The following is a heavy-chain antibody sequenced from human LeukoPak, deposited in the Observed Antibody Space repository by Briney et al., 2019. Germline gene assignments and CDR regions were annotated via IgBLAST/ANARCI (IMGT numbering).Heavy chain of an antibody. Sequence: SETLSLTCAVSGYSISSGYYWGWIRQPPGKGLDWIGSIYHSGNTYYNPSLKSRVTISVDTSKNQCSLKLSSVTAADTAVYYCARQGGSYWDWFDPWGQGTLVTVSS. CDR3: ARQGGSYWDWFDP. CDR1: GYSISSGYY. J-gene: IGHJ5*02. D-gene: IGHD2-15*01. V-gene: IGHV4-38-2*01. CDR2: IYHSGNT.